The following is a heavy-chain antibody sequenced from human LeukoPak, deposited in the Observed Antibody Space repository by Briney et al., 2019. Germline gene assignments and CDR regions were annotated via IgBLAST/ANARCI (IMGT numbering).Heavy chain of an antibody. CDR1: GFAFSSYG. Sequence: GGSLRLSCAASGFAFSSYGMHWVRQAPGKGPEWVAVISYDGSNKYYADSVKGRFTISRDNSKNTLYLQMNSLRAEDTAVYYCAKVGRYCSSTSCSRTYYYYGMDVWGQGTTVTVSS. V-gene: IGHV3-30*18. D-gene: IGHD2-2*01. J-gene: IGHJ6*02. CDR2: ISYDGSNK. CDR3: AKVGRYCSSTSCSRTYYYYGMDV.